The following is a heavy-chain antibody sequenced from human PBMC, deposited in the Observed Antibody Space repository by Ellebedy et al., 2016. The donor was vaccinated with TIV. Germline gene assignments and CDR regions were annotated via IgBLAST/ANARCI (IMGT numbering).Heavy chain of an antibody. J-gene: IGHJ4*02. CDR1: GFTLRNYW. D-gene: IGHD3-16*01. CDR2: VGGDGRNT. CDR3: ARGDPAFWGLPY. V-gene: IGHV3-74*01. Sequence: GGSLRLSXVASGFTLRNYWMHWVRQVPGKGPEWVSRVGGDGRNTSYADSVKGRFTISRDNAKNTVFLQMDSLTVDDTAVYYCARGDPAFWGLPYWGRGILVSVSS.